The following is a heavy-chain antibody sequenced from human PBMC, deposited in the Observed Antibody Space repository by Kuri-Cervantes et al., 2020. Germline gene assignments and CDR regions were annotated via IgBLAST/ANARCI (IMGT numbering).Heavy chain of an antibody. J-gene: IGHJ5*02. CDR3: ARAPGKYCSGGSCYSDWFDP. V-gene: IGHV1-2*02. D-gene: IGHD2-15*01. CDR1: GYTFTGYY. Sequence: ASVKVSCKASGYTFTGYYMHWVRQAPGQGLEWMGWINPNSGGTNYAQKFQGRVTMTRDTSISTAYMELSRLRSDDTAVYYCARAPGKYCSGGSCYSDWFDPWGQGTLVTVSS. CDR2: INPNSGGT.